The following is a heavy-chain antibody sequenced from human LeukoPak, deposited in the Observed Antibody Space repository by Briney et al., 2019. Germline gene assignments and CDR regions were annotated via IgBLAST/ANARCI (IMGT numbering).Heavy chain of an antibody. D-gene: IGHD3-9*01. CDR2: IYYSGST. V-gene: IGHV4-31*03. Sequence: SETLSLTCTVSGGSISSGGYYWSWIRQHPGKGLEWIGYIYYSGSTCYNPSLKSRVTISVDTSKNQFSLKLSSVTAADTAVYYCARVLRYFDWSTPRFDYWGQGTLVTVSS. J-gene: IGHJ4*02. CDR1: GGSISSGGYY. CDR3: ARVLRYFDWSTPRFDY.